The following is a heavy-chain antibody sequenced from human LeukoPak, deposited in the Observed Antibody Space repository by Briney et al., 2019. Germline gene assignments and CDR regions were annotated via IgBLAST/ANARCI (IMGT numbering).Heavy chain of an antibody. CDR3: VRGVNAYYYDSSDYLYNFDY. D-gene: IGHD3-22*01. CDR2: INPNSGGT. Sequence: ASVKVSCKASGYTFTGYYMHWVRQAPGQGLEWMGWINPNSGGTDYAQKFQGRVTMTRDTSIRTAYMELSRLRSDDTAVYYCVRGVNAYYYDSSDYLYNFDYWGQGTLVTVSS. CDR1: GYTFTGYY. J-gene: IGHJ4*02. V-gene: IGHV1-2*02.